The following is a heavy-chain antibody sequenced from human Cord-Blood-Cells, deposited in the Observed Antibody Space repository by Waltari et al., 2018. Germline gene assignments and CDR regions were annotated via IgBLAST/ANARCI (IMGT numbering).Heavy chain of an antibody. Sequence: QVQLVQSGAEVKKPGSSVKVSCKASGGTVSSYAISWVRQAPGQGLEWMGRIIPILGIANYAQKFQGRVTITADKSTSTAYMELSSLRSEDTAVYYCARDLGSGLIDYWGQGTLVTVSS. CDR2: IIPILGIA. CDR3: ARDLGSGLIDY. J-gene: IGHJ4*02. V-gene: IGHV1-69*09. CDR1: GGTVSSYA. D-gene: IGHD7-27*01.